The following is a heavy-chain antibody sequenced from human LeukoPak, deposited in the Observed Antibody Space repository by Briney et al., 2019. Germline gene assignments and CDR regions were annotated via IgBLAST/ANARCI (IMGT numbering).Heavy chain of an antibody. V-gene: IGHV1-18*01. D-gene: IGHD6-13*01. CDR3: ARGGQQLVLQYYYMDV. Sequence: GASVKVPCKASGYTFTSYGISWVRQAPGQGLEWMGWISAYNGNTNYAQKLQGRVTMTTDTSTSTAYMELRSLRSDDTAVYYCARGGQQLVLQYYYMDVWGKGTTVTVSS. CDR2: ISAYNGNT. CDR1: GYTFTSYG. J-gene: IGHJ6*03.